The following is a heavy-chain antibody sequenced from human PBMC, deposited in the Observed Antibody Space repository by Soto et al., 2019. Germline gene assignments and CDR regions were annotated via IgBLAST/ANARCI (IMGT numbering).Heavy chain of an antibody. V-gene: IGHV4-34*01. CDR2: INHSGST. CDR3: ARGEHGSYSDFDY. D-gene: IGHD1-26*01. J-gene: IGHJ4*02. Sequence: PSETLSLTCAVYGGSFSGYYWSWIRQPPGKGLEWIGEINHSGSTNYNPSLKSRVTISVDTSKNQFSLKLSSVTAADTAVYYCARGEHGSYSDFDYWGQGTLVTVSS. CDR1: GGSFSGYY.